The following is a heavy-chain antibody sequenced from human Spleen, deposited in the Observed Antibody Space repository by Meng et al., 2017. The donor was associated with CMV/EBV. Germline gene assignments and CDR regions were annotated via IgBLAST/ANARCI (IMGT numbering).Heavy chain of an antibody. J-gene: IGHJ4*02. CDR2: INGNTGDT. Sequence: YKFTGYHMYWVRQAPGQGLEWMGWINGNTGDTNYAQKFQGRVTMTRDTAITTAYMELSSLTSGDTAVYFCGRVADSTGYYLGAVDHWGQGSLVTVSS. CDR3: GRVADSTGYYLGAVDH. V-gene: IGHV1-2*02. D-gene: IGHD3-22*01. CDR1: YKFTGYH.